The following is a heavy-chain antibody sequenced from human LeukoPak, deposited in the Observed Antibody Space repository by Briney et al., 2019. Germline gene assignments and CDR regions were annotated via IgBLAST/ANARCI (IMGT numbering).Heavy chain of an antibody. D-gene: IGHD6-13*01. CDR2: ISSSGSTI. CDR3: ARGMVLAAAGNLVAFDI. Sequence: PGGSLRLSCAASGFTFSSYEMNWVRQAPGKGLEWVSYISSSGSTIYYADSVKGRFTISRDNAKNSLYLQMNSLRAEDTAVYYCARGMVLAAAGNLVAFDIWGQGTTVTVSS. V-gene: IGHV3-48*03. J-gene: IGHJ3*02. CDR1: GFTFSSYE.